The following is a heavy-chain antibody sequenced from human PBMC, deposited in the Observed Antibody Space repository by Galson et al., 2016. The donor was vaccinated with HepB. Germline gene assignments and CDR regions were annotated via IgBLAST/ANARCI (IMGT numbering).Heavy chain of an antibody. J-gene: IGHJ5*02. CDR2: INPRGGST. CDR3: ARGPDSNGWYSGRYNWFDP. V-gene: IGHV1-46*03. D-gene: IGHD6-19*01. CDR1: GNTFTSYY. Sequence: SVKVSCKASGNTFTSYYMHWVRQAPGQGIEWMGIINPRGGSTSYAQKFQGRVSMTRDTSTSTVYMELSSLRSEDTAVYYCARGPDSNGWYSGRYNWFDPWGQGTLVTVSS.